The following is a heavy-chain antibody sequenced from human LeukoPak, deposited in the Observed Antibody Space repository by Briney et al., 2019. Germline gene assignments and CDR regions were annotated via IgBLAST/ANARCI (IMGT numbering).Heavy chain of an antibody. V-gene: IGHV1-2*02. J-gene: IGHJ4*02. CDR1: GYTFTGYY. D-gene: IGHD3-10*01. CDR2: INPNSGGT. Sequence: GASVKVSCKASGYTFTGYYIHWVRQAPGQGLEWMGWINPNSGGTNYAQKFQGRVTMTRDASINTAYMELSRLTSDDTAVYYCARVPPDGARDYYGSGSYPLIDYWGQGTLVTVSS. CDR3: ARVPPDGARDYYGSGSYPLIDY.